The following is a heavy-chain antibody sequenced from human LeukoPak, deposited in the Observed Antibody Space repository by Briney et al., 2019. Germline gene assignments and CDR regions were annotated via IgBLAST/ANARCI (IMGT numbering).Heavy chain of an antibody. CDR3: ARLFGGVTTFDY. CDR1: EFIFSSYW. D-gene: IGHD2-8*02. J-gene: IGHJ4*02. CDR2: IKQDGSEK. V-gene: IGHV3-7*01. Sequence: GGSLRLSCAASEFIFSSYWMSWVRQAPGKGLEWVANIKQDGSEKYYVDSVKARFTISRDNAKNSLFLQMNSLRAEDTAVYFCARLFGGVTTFDYWGQGALVTVSS.